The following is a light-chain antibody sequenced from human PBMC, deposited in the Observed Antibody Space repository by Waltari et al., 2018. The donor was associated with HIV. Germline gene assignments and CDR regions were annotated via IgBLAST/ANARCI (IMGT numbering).Light chain of an antibody. CDR3: QQYKSYSLA. CDR2: KTS. Sequence: DIQMTQSPSTLSASVGDRVIITCRSSQNVDHWLAWYQQRPGSAPKVLIYKTSTLQTGVLSRFSCSGSGTEFSLAISSLRPDDVATYYCQQYKSYSLAFGQGTRLGIK. J-gene: IGKJ5*01. CDR1: QNVDHW. V-gene: IGKV1-5*03.